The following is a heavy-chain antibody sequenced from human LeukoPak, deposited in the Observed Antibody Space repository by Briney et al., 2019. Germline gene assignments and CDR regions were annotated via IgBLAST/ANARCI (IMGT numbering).Heavy chain of an antibody. Sequence: SVKVSCKASGGTFSSYAISWVRQAPGQGLEWMGGIIPIFGTANYAQKFQGRVTITADESTSTAYMELSSLRSEDTAVYYCARKNIRERWLQLKVADAFDIWGQGTMVTVSS. CDR2: IIPIFGTA. CDR1: GGTFSSYA. V-gene: IGHV1-69*01. D-gene: IGHD5-24*01. J-gene: IGHJ3*02. CDR3: ARKNIRERWLQLKVADAFDI.